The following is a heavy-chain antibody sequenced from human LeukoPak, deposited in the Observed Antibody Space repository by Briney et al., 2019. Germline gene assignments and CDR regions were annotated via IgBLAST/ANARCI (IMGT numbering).Heavy chain of an antibody. V-gene: IGHV4-39*01. Sequence: PSETLSLTCIVSGDSIGNSGWSWGWIRQPPGKGLEWIGTMPYDENVSDNEIPSYNPSLKRRVTISADTSKNQLSLKVNSVTAADTASYYCARLTLTGVGGRGWFDAWGQGTLVIVSS. D-gene: IGHD3-3*01. CDR3: ARLTLTGVGGRGWFDA. J-gene: IGHJ5*02. CDR1: GDSIGNSGWS. CDR2: MPYDENVSDNEIP.